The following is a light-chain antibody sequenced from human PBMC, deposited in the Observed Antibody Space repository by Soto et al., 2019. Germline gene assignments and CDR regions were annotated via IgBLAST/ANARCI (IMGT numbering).Light chain of an antibody. CDR1: PSVTNY. CDR2: GAF. V-gene: IGKV3-11*01. Sequence: EIVLTQSPATLSLPQGQRAILSCRASPSVTNYLAWYQQKPGQPPRLLIYGAFNRAAGIPARFSGSGSGTDFTLTISSLEPQDSAVYYCQQRNIWPTVTFGQGTRLEIK. J-gene: IGKJ5*01. CDR3: QQRNIWPTVT.